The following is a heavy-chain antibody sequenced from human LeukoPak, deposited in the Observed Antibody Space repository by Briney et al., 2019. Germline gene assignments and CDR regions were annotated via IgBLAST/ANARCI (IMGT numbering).Heavy chain of an antibody. CDR3: ARVRIAAAGPRYNWFDP. V-gene: IGHV7-4-1*02. Sequence: ASVKVSCKASGYTFTSYAMNWVRQAPGQGLEWMGWINTNTGNPTYAQGFTGRFVFSLDTSVSTAYLQISSLKAEDTAVYYCARVRIAAAGPRYNWFDPWGQGTLVTVSS. CDR2: INTNTGNP. D-gene: IGHD6-13*01. J-gene: IGHJ5*02. CDR1: GYTFTSYA.